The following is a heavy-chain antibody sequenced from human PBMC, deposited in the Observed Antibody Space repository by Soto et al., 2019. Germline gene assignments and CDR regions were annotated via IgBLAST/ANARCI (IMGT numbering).Heavy chain of an antibody. V-gene: IGHV4-31*11. J-gene: IGHJ4*02. CDR2: ISYTGTT. D-gene: IGHD3-16*02. CDR1: GASISSDAYY. CDR3: ARYRFSDTWSKFDY. Sequence: PSETLSLTCAVSGASISSDAYYWSWIRQHPGKGLEWIGYISYTGTTYYNPSLKSRVTISVDTSKNQFSLKLTSVTAADTALYYCARYRFSDTWSKFDYWGRGTLVTVSS.